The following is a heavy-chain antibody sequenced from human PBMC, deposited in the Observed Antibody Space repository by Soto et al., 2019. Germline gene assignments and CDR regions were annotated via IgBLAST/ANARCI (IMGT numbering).Heavy chain of an antibody. V-gene: IGHV3-30-3*01. D-gene: IGHD3-3*01. J-gene: IGHJ3*02. Sequence: PGGSLRLSCAASGFTFSSYAMHWVRQAPGKGLEWVAVISYDGSNKYHADSVKGRFTISRDNSKNTLYLQMNSLRAEDTAVYYCARARDVLRFLEWLSMDDAFDIWGQGTMVTVSS. CDR2: ISYDGSNK. CDR1: GFTFSSYA. CDR3: ARARDVLRFLEWLSMDDAFDI.